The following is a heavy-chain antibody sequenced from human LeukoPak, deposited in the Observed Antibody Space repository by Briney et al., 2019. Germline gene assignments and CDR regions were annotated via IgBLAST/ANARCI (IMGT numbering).Heavy chain of an antibody. CDR1: GFTFSNFA. Sequence: GGSLRLSCAASGFTFSNFAMHWVRQAPGKGLEWVAVISYDGSNKYYADSVKGRFTISRDNSKNTLYLQMNSLRAEDTAVYYCAKVTAMAHFDYWGQGTLVTVSS. V-gene: IGHV3-30-3*01. J-gene: IGHJ4*02. CDR3: AKVTAMAHFDY. D-gene: IGHD5-18*01. CDR2: ISYDGSNK.